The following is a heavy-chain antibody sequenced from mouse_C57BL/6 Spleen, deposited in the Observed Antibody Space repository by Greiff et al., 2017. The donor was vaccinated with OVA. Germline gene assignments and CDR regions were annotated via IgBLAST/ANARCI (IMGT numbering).Heavy chain of an antibody. D-gene: IGHD1-1*01. CDR3: ARRPITTVVAEDYYAMDY. CDR2: IYPGSGST. J-gene: IGHJ4*01. Sequence: VQLQQPGAELVKPGASVKMSCKASGYTFTSYWITWVKQRPGQGLEWIGDIYPGSGSTNYNEKFKSKATLTVDTSSSTAYMQLSSLTSEDSAVYYCARRPITTVVAEDYYAMDYWGQGTSVTVSS. V-gene: IGHV1-55*01. CDR1: GYTFTSYW.